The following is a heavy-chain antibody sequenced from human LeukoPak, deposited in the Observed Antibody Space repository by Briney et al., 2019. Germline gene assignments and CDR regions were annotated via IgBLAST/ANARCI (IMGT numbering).Heavy chain of an antibody. D-gene: IGHD2-2*01. CDR3: ARGDIVVDEAFDI. CDR2: MNPNSGNT. J-gene: IGHJ3*02. CDR1: GGTFSSYA. Sequence: ASVKVSCKASGGTFSSYAISWVRQAPGQGLEWMGWMNPNSGNTGYAQKFQGRVTITRDTSASTAYMELSSLRSEDTAVYYCARGDIVVDEAFDIWGQGTMVTVSS. V-gene: IGHV1-8*03.